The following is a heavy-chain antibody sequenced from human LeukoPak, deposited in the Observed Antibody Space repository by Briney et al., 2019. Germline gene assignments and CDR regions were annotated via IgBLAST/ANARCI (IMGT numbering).Heavy chain of an antibody. CDR3: ARGLLVGSYAPDY. V-gene: IGHV4-34*01. Sequence: SETLSLTCAVYGGSFSGYYWSWIRQPPGKGPEWIGEINHSGSTNYSPSLKSRVTISVDTSKNQFSLKLSSVTAADTAVYYCARGLLVGSYAPDYWGQGTLVTVSS. D-gene: IGHD1-26*01. CDR1: GGSFSGYY. CDR2: INHSGST. J-gene: IGHJ4*02.